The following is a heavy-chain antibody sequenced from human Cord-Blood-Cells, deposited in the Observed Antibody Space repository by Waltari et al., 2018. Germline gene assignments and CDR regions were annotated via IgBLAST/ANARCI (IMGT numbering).Heavy chain of an antibody. CDR3: ARRGRYCSSTSCYEYAFDI. CDR1: GGSLSSSSYY. Sequence: LQLQESGPGLVQPSETLSLTCTVSGGSLSSSSYYWGWIRHPPGKGLEWIGRIYYSGSTYYNPSLKSRVTISVDTSKNQFSLKLSSVTAADTAVYYCARRGRYCSSTSCYEYAFDIWGQGTMVTVSS. CDR2: IYYSGST. D-gene: IGHD2-2*01. J-gene: IGHJ3*02. V-gene: IGHV4-39*01.